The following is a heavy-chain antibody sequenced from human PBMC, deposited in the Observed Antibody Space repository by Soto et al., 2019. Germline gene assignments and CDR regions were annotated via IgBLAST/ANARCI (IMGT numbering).Heavy chain of an antibody. J-gene: IGHJ2*01. Sequence: EVQLVESGGGLVQPGGSLRLSCAASGFRFSSYSMNWVRQAPGKGPEWVSYIDHSSSSVRYVDSVEGRFTISRDNAKDSLSLQMNSLRVEDTAMCYCAVGIAVARGYFDLWGRGTLVTVSS. D-gene: IGHD6-19*01. V-gene: IGHV3-48*04. CDR1: GFRFSSYS. CDR3: AVGIAVARGYFDL. CDR2: IDHSSSSV.